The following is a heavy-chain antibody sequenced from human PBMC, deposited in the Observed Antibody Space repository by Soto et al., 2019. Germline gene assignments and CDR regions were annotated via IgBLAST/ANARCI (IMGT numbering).Heavy chain of an antibody. V-gene: IGHV4-4*02. Sequence: SETLSLTCVVSGGSISSSNWWTWVRQPPGKGLEWIGEIYHSGSTNYNPSLKSRVTISVDNLRNEFSLKLTSVTAADTAVYYCARVFSSSSSDSWGQGTLVTVSS. CDR2: IYHSGST. D-gene: IGHD6-6*01. CDR1: GGSISSSNW. CDR3: ARVFSSSSSDS. J-gene: IGHJ4*02.